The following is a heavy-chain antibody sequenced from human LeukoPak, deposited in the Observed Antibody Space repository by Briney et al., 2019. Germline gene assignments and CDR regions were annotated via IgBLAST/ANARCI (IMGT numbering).Heavy chain of an antibody. J-gene: IGHJ6*03. CDR2: MNPNSGDT. V-gene: IGHV1-8*01. CDR3: AGRPYYYYYMDV. CDR1: GYTFTSYD. Sequence: ASVKVSCKASGYTFTSYDINWVRQATGQGLEWMGWMNPNSGDTGYAQKFQGRGTMTRNTSKSTAYMELSSLRSEDTDVYYCAGRPYYYYYMDVWGKGTTVTVSS.